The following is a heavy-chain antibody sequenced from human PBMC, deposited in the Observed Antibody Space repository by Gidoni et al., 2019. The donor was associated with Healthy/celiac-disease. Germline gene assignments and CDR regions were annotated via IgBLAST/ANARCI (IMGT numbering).Heavy chain of an antibody. V-gene: IGHV3-15*01. CDR3: TTYYYYGMDV. CDR2: TT. Sequence: TTDYAAPVKGRFTISRDDSKNTLYLQMNSLKTEDTAVYYCTTYYYYGMDVWGQGTTDTVSS. J-gene: IGHJ6*02.